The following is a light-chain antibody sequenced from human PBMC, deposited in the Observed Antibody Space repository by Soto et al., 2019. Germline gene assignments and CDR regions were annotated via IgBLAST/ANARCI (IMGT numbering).Light chain of an antibody. V-gene: IGKV3-20*01. Sequence: EIVLTQSPGTLSLAAGERATLSCKASQSVSSSYLAWYQQKPGQAPRLLIYGASSRATGIPDRFSGSGSGTDFTLTISRLEPEDFAVYYCQHYGSSPGTFGQGTKVEL. CDR2: GAS. CDR3: QHYGSSPGT. J-gene: IGKJ1*01. CDR1: QSVSSSY.